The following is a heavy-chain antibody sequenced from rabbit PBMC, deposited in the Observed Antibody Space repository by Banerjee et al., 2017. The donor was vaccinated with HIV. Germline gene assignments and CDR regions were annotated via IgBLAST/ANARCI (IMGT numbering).Heavy chain of an antibody. CDR2: IYGGSSGST. CDR3: ARNSNRGASYAYRLDL. J-gene: IGHJ3*01. V-gene: IGHV1S45*01. Sequence: QAQLEESGGDLVKPEGSLTLTCTASGFSFSGSYWICRVRQAPGKGLEWIACIYGGSSGSTYYASWAKGRFTISKTSSTTVTLQMTSLTAADTATYFCARNSNRGASYAYRLDLWGQGTLVTVS. D-gene: IGHD6-1*01. CDR1: GFSFSGSYW.